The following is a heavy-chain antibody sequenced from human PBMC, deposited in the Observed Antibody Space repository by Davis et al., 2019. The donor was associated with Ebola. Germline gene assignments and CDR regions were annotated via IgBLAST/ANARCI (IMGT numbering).Heavy chain of an antibody. CDR2: INPSGGST. V-gene: IGHV1-46*01. J-gene: IGHJ6*03. Sequence: ASVKVSCKASGYTFTSYYMHWVRQAPGQGLEWMGIINPSGGSTSYAQKFQGRVTMTRDTSTSTAYMELSSLRSEDTAVYYCARCNSCYEEPSLLRFLEWPHMDVWGKGTTVTVSS. D-gene: IGHD3-3*01. CDR1: GYTFTSYY. CDR3: ARCNSCYEEPSLLRFLEWPHMDV.